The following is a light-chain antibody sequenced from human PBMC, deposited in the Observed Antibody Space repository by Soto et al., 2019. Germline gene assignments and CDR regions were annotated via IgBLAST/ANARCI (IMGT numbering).Light chain of an antibody. V-gene: IGKV3-15*01. CDR3: QQYNNWPIP. CDR1: QSVSSK. Sequence: EIVMTQSAAPLSVSPGERATLSCRASQSVSSKLAWYQQKPGQAPRLLIYGASTRATGIPARFSGSGSGTEFTLTISSWQSEDFAVYYGQQYNNWPIPFGQGTRPEIK. CDR2: GAS. J-gene: IGKJ5*01.